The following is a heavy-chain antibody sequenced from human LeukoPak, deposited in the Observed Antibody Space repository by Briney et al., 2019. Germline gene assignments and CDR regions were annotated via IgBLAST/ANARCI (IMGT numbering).Heavy chain of an antibody. Sequence: ASVKVSCKTSGYTFTNNAINWVRQAPGQGLEWMGWINTNTGNPSYAQGFFTGRYVFSLDTSASTAYLQINGLKADDTAVYYCGRDPKLGIRGYTYGYIDHWGQGTLLTVSS. V-gene: IGHV7-4-1*02. CDR1: GYTFTNNA. CDR3: GRDPKLGIRGYTYGYIDH. CDR2: INTNTGNP. J-gene: IGHJ4*02. D-gene: IGHD5-18*01.